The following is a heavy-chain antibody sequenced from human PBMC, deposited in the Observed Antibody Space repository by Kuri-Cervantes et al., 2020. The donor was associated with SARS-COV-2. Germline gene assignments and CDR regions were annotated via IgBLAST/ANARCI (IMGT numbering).Heavy chain of an antibody. CDR1: GFTFSIYW. CDR3: ARVRSWDEYFDY. CDR2: IKQDGSEK. V-gene: IGHV3-7*01. J-gene: IGHJ4*02. D-gene: IGHD6-13*01. Sequence: CAASGFTFSIYWMSWVRQAPGKGLEWVANIKQDGSEKYYVDSVKGRFTISRDNAKNSLYLQMNSLRAEDTAVYYCARVRSWDEYFDYWGQGTLVTVSS.